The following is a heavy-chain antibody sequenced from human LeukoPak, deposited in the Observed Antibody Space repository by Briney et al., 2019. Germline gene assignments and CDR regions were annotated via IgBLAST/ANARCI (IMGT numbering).Heavy chain of an antibody. D-gene: IGHD3-22*01. CDR2: IYHSGST. CDR1: GGSISSDGYS. CDR3: ARSHYDSSGSPIFGLGVDY. V-gene: IGHV4-30-2*06. Sequence: PSETLSLTCAVSGGSISSDGYSWSWIRQSPGKGLEWIGYIYHSGSTYYNPSLKGRVTMSVDRSKSQFSLKLSSVTAADTAVYYCARSHYDSSGSPIFGLGVDYWGQGTLVTVSS. J-gene: IGHJ4*02.